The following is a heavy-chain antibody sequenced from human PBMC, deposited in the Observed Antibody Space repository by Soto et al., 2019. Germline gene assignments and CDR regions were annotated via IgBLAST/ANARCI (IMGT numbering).Heavy chain of an antibody. D-gene: IGHD5-12*01. J-gene: IGHJ4*02. V-gene: IGHV6-1*01. CDR3: ARGSGHDPSFDY. Sequence: SQTLSLTCDISGEGVASTSAAWNWIRQSPSRGLEWLGRTYYRSKWYNDYAVSVKSRITINPDTSKNQFSLQLNSVTPEDTAVYYCARGSGHDPSFDYWGQRTLVTVSS. CDR2: TYYRSKWYN. CDR1: GEGVASTSAA.